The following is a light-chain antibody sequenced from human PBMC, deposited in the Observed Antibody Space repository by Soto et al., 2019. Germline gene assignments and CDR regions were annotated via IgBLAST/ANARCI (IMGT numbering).Light chain of an antibody. CDR3: AAWDDSLGGFYV. J-gene: IGLJ1*01. Sequence: QSVLTQPASVSGPPGQSIVISCNGSSSDVGSYNLVYWYQQLPGTAPTNLLYRNNQRPSGVPDRFSGSKSGTSASLVISGLRSEDEAEYYCAAWDDSLGGFYVFGTGTKVTVL. CDR1: SSDVGSYNL. V-gene: IGLV1-47*01. CDR2: RNN.